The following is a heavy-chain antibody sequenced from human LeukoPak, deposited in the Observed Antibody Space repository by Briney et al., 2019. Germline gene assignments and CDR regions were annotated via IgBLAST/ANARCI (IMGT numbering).Heavy chain of an antibody. Sequence: SVKVSCEASGGTFSSYAISWVRQAPGQGLEWMGGIIPIFGTANYAQKFQGRVTITADESTSTAYMELSSLRSEDTAVYYCARDRGIVGATFDYWGQGTLVTVSS. J-gene: IGHJ4*02. CDR3: ARDRGIVGATFDY. CDR2: IIPIFGTA. V-gene: IGHV1-69*13. CDR1: GGTFSSYA. D-gene: IGHD1-26*01.